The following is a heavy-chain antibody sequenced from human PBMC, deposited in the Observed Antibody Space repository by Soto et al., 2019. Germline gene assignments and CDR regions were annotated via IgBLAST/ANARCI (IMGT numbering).Heavy chain of an antibody. CDR3: ARDGSYYDFWSGYWRDYYYYGMDV. Sequence: ASCKGAGYTVPVYVFSGVGQVHGQGLEWMGWISAYNGNTNYAQKLQGRVTMTTDTSTSTAYMELRSLRSDDTAVYYCARDGSYYDFWSGYWRDYYYYGMDVWGQGTTVTVSS. CDR1: GYTVPVYV. D-gene: IGHD3-3*01. J-gene: IGHJ6*02. V-gene: IGHV1-18*01. CDR2: ISAYNGNT.